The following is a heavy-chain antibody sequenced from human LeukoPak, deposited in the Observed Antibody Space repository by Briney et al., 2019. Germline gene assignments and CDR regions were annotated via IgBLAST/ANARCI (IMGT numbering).Heavy chain of an antibody. J-gene: IGHJ4*02. CDR1: GFTFSISA. V-gene: IGHV3-48*03. CDR3: AREDSDYSNYDF. CDR2: ISGSGSII. Sequence: GGSLRLSCAASGFTFSISAMNWVRQAPGKGLEWVSYISGSGSIIYYADSVKGRFTVSRDNAKNSLYLQMNDLRAEDTAVYYCAREDSDYSNYDFWGQGTLVTVSS. D-gene: IGHD4-11*01.